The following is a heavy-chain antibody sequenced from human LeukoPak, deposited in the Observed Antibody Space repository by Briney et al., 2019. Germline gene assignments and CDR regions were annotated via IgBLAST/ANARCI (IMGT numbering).Heavy chain of an antibody. D-gene: IGHD2-21*01. Sequence: SETLSLTCAVYGGSFSGYYWSWIRQPPGKGLEWIGEINHSGSTYYNPSLKSRVTISVDTSKNQFSLKLSSVTAADTAVYYCARGLSYRGTDMDVWGKGTTVTVSS. J-gene: IGHJ6*03. V-gene: IGHV4-34*01. CDR1: GGSFSGYY. CDR2: INHSGST. CDR3: ARGLSYRGTDMDV.